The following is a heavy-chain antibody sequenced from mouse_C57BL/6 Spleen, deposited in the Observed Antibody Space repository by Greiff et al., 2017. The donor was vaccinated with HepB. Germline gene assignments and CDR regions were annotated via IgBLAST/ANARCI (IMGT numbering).Heavy chain of an antibody. CDR3: ARRMDYYGSSYFDY. CDR2: IYPGGGYT. D-gene: IGHD1-1*01. Sequence: QVQLKQSGAELVRPGTSVKMSCKASGYTFTNYWIGWAKQRPGHGLEWIGDIYPGGGYTNYNEKFKGKATLTADKSSSTAYMQFSSLTSEDSAIYYCARRMDYYGSSYFDYWGQGTTLTVSS. CDR1: GYTFTNYW. V-gene: IGHV1-63*01. J-gene: IGHJ2*01.